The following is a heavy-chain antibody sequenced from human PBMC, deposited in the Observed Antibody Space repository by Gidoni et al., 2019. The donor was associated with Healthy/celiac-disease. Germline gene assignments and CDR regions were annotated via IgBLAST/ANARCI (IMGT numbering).Heavy chain of an antibody. V-gene: IGHV3-23*01. Sequence: TISRDNSKNTLYLQMNSLRAEDTAVYYCAKVAYDSSGYYSYPEWGQGTLVTVSS. D-gene: IGHD3-22*01. CDR3: AKVAYDSSGYYSYPE. J-gene: IGHJ4*02.